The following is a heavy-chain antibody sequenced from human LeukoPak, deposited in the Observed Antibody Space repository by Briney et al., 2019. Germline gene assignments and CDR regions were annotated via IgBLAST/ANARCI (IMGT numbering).Heavy chain of an antibody. V-gene: IGHV4-39*01. CDR1: GGSISSSSHY. Sequence: SETLSLTCIVSGGSISSSSHYWGWIRQPPGKGLEWIGSIYCSGSTYYSPSLKSRVTISVDTSKNQFSLKLRSVTAADTAVYHCARHWAYCSGGTCYSFDDWGQGTLVTVSS. J-gene: IGHJ4*02. CDR3: ARHWAYCSGGTCYSFDD. CDR2: IYCSGST. D-gene: IGHD2-15*01.